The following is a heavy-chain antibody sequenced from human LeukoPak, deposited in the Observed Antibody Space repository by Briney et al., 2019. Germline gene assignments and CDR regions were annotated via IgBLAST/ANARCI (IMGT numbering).Heavy chain of an antibody. V-gene: IGHV7-4-1*02. Sequence: GASVKVSCKASGYTFTSYAMNWVRQAPGQGLEWMGWINTNTGNPTYAQGFTGRFVFSLDTSVSTAYLQISSLKAEDTAVYYCARGHLLLWFGELLPLDYWGQGTLVTVSS. J-gene: IGHJ4*02. CDR3: ARGHLLLWFGELLPLDY. CDR1: GYTFTSYA. D-gene: IGHD3-10*01. CDR2: INTNTGNP.